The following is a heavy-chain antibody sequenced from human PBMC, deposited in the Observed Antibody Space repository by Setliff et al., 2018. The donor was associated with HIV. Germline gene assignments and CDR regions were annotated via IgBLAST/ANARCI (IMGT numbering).Heavy chain of an antibody. V-gene: IGHV1-3*01. Sequence: ASVKVSCKASGYSFTKYGIQWVRQAPGQRLEWMGLINAANGDTKYSQNFQGRVTITRDTSANTANMELSSLRSEDTAVYYCAREPAGSGSGSFGFWGQGTLVTVSS. J-gene: IGHJ4*02. CDR2: INAANGDT. CDR3: AREPAGSGSGSFGF. D-gene: IGHD3-10*01. CDR1: GYSFTKYG.